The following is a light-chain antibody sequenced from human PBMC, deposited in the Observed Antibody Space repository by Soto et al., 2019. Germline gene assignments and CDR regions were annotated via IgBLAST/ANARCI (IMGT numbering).Light chain of an antibody. V-gene: IGKV3-15*01. CDR1: QSVSGS. CDR2: GAS. J-gene: IGKJ3*01. Sequence: EIVMTQSPATLSVSPGERVTLSCRASQSVSGSLAWYQQKPGQAPRLLIYGASTRATGIPARFSGSGSGTEFTLNISSLQSEDVAVYYCQKYNNLPQFTFGPGTKVDIK. CDR3: QKYNNLPQFT.